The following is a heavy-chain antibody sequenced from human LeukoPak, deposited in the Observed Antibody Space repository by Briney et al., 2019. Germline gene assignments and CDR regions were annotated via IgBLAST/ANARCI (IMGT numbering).Heavy chain of an antibody. V-gene: IGHV3-30*04. CDR3: ARDVSAGEAHDH. J-gene: IGHJ4*02. CDR1: GFTFSAYT. CDR2: ISHDGRTQ. Sequence: GGSLRLSCAASGFTFSAYTMHWVRQAPGKGLEWVAVISHDGRTQYYGASVKGRFTVSRDNSKNTLFLHMNSQRVEDTAVYYCARDVSAGEAHDHWGQGTLVIVSS. D-gene: IGHD2-21*01.